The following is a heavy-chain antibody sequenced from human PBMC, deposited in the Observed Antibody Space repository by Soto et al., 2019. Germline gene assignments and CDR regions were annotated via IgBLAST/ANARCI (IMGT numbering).Heavy chain of an antibody. D-gene: IGHD3-22*01. J-gene: IGHJ5*01. Sequence: GGSLRLSCAASGFTFSSYGMHCVRQAPGKGLGWVAVISYDGSNKYYADSVKGRFTMSRDNSKNTMYLQMKSLRAEDTAVYYCARDYTYLYDSSGSRVKGFDSWGQVTLATVS. CDR1: GFTFSSYG. V-gene: IGHV3-30*03. CDR2: ISYDGSNK. CDR3: ARDYTYLYDSSGSRVKGFDS.